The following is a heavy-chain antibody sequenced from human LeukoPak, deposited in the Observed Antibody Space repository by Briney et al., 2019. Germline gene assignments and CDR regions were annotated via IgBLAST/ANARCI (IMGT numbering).Heavy chain of an antibody. V-gene: IGHV4-4*07. Sequence: SETLFLTCTVSGGSISSYYWSWIRQPAGKGLEWIGRIYTSGSTNYNPSLKSRVTMSVDTSKNQFSLKLSSVTAADTAVYYCARDRIASRPGFWFDPWGQGTLVTVSS. D-gene: IGHD6-6*01. CDR2: IYTSGST. CDR1: GGSISSYY. J-gene: IGHJ5*02. CDR3: ARDRIASRPGFWFDP.